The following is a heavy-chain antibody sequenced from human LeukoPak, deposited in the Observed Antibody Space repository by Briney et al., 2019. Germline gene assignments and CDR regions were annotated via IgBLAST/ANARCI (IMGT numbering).Heavy chain of an antibody. CDR3: ATDLATVVIVTNY. Sequence: ASVKVSCKVSGYTLTELSMHWVRQAPGKGLEWMGGFDPEDGESIYAQKFQGRVTMTEDTSTDTAYMELSSLRSEDTAVYYCATDLATVVIVTNYWGQGTLVTVPS. V-gene: IGHV1-24*01. CDR2: FDPEDGES. CDR1: GYTLTELS. D-gene: IGHD4-23*01. J-gene: IGHJ4*02.